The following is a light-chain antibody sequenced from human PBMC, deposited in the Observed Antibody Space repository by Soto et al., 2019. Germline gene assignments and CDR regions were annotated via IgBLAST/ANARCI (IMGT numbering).Light chain of an antibody. Sequence: IQLTQSPSSLSASVGDRVTITCRSSQGISSYLAWYQQKPGKAPKLLIYSASTLQSGVLSRFRGSGSGTHFALTISSLQPEDFATYYGQQLNFYPQFGQGTTVDIK. CDR3: QQLNFYPQ. J-gene: IGKJ1*01. V-gene: IGKV1-9*01. CDR2: SAS. CDR1: QGISSY.